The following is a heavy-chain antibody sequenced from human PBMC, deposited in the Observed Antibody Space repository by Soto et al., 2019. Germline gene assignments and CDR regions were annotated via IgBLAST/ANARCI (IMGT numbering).Heavy chain of an antibody. V-gene: IGHV4-31*03. Sequence: SETLSLTCTVSGVSISSGGYYWGWIRQHPGKGLEWIGYIYYSGSSYYNPSLKSRVTISVDTSKNQFSLKLSSVTAAAAAVYYCARVREPTPKTYNNDSSGYYYDYWGKGTLVTVS. CDR3: ARVREPTPKTYNNDSSGYYYDY. CDR1: GVSISSGGYY. J-gene: IGHJ4*02. CDR2: IYYSGSS. D-gene: IGHD3-22*01.